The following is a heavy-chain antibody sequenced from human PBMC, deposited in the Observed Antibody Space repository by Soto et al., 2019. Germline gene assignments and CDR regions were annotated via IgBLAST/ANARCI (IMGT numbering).Heavy chain of an antibody. CDR3: ARDYDLGYCSGGSCYSGGYYYGMDV. D-gene: IGHD2-15*01. CDR1: GYTFTGYY. V-gene: IGHV1-2*04. CDR2: INPNSGGT. J-gene: IGHJ6*02. Sequence: ASVKVSCKASGYTFTGYYMHWVRQAPGQGLEWMGWINPNSGGTNYAQKFQGWVTMTRDTSISTAYMELSRLRSDDTAVYYCARDYDLGYCSGGSCYSGGYYYGMDVWGQGTTVTVSS.